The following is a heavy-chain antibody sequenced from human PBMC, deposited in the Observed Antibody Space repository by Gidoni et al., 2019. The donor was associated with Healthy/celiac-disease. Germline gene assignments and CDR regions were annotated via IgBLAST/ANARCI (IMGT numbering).Heavy chain of an antibody. Sequence: QVQLVQSGAEVKKPGASVKVSCKASGSTFTRYGISWVRQAPGQGLEWMGWISAYNGNTNYAQKLQGRVTMTTDTSTSTAYMELRSLRSDDTAVYYCARELAGYCSGGSCYSYYYYGMDVWGQGTTVTVSS. J-gene: IGHJ6*02. CDR1: GSTFTRYG. D-gene: IGHD2-15*01. CDR2: ISAYNGNT. V-gene: IGHV1-18*01. CDR3: ARELAGYCSGGSCYSYYYYGMDV.